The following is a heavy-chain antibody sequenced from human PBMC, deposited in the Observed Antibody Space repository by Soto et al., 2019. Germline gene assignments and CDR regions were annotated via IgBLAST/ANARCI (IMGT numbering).Heavy chain of an antibody. V-gene: IGHV1-18*01. Sequence: QVQLVQSGAEVKKPGASVKVSCKASGYTFTSYGINWVRQAPGQGLEWLVWISAYDGYTNYAQILQGRVSMTTDTSTKTAYMELRSLRSDYTAMYYCARGGFYDSSGARNYYYYGMNVWRQGTTVTVSS. CDR1: GYTFTSYG. J-gene: IGHJ6*02. D-gene: IGHD3-22*01. CDR3: ARGGFYDSSGARNYYYYGMNV. CDR2: ISAYDGYT.